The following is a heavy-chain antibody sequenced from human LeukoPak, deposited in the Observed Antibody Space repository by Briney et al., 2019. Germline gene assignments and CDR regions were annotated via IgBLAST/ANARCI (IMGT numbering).Heavy chain of an antibody. CDR3: ARLGYDYVWGNYRYNWFDP. CDR2: IYYSGST. D-gene: IGHD3-16*02. Sequence: SETLSLTCTVSGGSISSSSYYWGWIRQPPGKGLEWIGSIYYSGSTYYNPSLKSRVTISVDTSKNQFSLKLSSVTAADTAVYYCARLGYDYVWGNYRYNWFDPWGQGTLVTVSS. J-gene: IGHJ5*02. V-gene: IGHV4-39*07. CDR1: GGSISSSSYY.